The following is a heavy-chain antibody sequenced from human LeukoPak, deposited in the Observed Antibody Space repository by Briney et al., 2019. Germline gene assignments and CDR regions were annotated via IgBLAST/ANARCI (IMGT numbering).Heavy chain of an antibody. CDR1: GFTVSSNY. Sequence: PGGSLRLSCAASGFTVSSNYMSWVRQAPGKGLEWVSVIYSGGSTYYADSVKGRFTISRGNSKNTLYLQMNSLRAEDTAVYYCARDGCSGGSCYSVWGQGTLVTVSS. D-gene: IGHD2-15*01. V-gene: IGHV3-53*01. CDR3: ARDGCSGGSCYSV. J-gene: IGHJ4*02. CDR2: IYSGGST.